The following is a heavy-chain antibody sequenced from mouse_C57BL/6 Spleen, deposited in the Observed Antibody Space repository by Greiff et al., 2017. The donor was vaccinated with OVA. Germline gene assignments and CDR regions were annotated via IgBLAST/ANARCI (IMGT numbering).Heavy chain of an antibody. CDR1: GYTFTDYN. CDR3: ASVYYEYDWFAY. Sequence: VKLVESGAELVKPGASVKISCKASGYTFTDYNINWVKQRPGKGLEWIGKNGPGSGSTYYNEKFKGKATLTADKSSSTAYMQLSSLTSEDSAVYFCASVYYEYDWFAYWGQGTLVTVSA. V-gene: IGHV1-77*01. D-gene: IGHD2-4*01. CDR2: NGPGSGST. J-gene: IGHJ3*01.